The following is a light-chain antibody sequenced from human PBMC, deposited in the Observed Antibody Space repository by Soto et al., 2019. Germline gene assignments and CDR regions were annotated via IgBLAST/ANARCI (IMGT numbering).Light chain of an antibody. CDR2: DVD. CDR1: SSDVGGYNY. CDR3: SSYTITDTLVL. Sequence: QSALTQPASVSGSPGQSITISCTGTSSDVGGYNYVSWYQQHPGRAPKLMIYDVDNRPSGVSNRFSASKSGNTASLTISGLQAEDEANYYCSSYTITDTLVLFGGGTKVTVL. J-gene: IGLJ2*01. V-gene: IGLV2-14*03.